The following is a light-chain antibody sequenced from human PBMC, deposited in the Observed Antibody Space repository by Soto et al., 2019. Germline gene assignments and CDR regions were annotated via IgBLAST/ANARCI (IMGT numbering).Light chain of an antibody. CDR2: DAS. V-gene: IGKV3-11*01. J-gene: IGKJ5*01. CDR3: QQRSNWPIT. Sequence: ELVLTQSPATLSLSPGESATLSCSASRGVSSYLAWYQQKPGQAPRLLIYDASSRPTDIPARFSGSGSGTDFTLTISSLEPEDFALYYCQQRSNWPITFGQGTRLEIK. CDR1: RGVSSY.